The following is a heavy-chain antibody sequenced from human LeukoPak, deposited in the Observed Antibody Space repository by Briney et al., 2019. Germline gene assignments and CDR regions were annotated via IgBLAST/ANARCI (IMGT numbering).Heavy chain of an antibody. CDR1: GVSITSSDFY. V-gene: IGHV4-39*01. CDR2: ISYSGRT. J-gene: IGHJ4*02. Sequence: SETLSLTCTVSGVSITSSDFYWGWIRQPPGKGLEWIATISYSGRTYYNPSLKTRLTISVDTSKNQFSLKLLSVAAADTAVYYCARLKSCCGGDCYPDQFHNWGQGTLVTVSS. D-gene: IGHD2-21*02. CDR3: ARLKSCCGGDCYPDQFHN.